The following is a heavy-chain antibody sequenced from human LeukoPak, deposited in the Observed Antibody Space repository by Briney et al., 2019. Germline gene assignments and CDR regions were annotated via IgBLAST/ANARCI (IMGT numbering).Heavy chain of an antibody. CDR1: GGSISSYY. J-gene: IGHJ6*03. CDR3: ARAHRSYDSSGYLYYYYYYMDV. D-gene: IGHD3-22*01. Sequence: PSETLSLTCTVSGGSISSYYWSWIRQPPGKGLEWIGYTYYSGSTNYNPSLKSRVTISVDTSKNQFSLKLSSVTAADTAVYYCARAHRSYDSSGYLYYYYYYMDVWGKGTTVTISS. V-gene: IGHV4-59*01. CDR2: TYYSGST.